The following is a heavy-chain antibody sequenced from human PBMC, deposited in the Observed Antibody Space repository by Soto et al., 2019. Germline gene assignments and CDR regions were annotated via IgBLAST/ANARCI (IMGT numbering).Heavy chain of an antibody. CDR1: GYTFTSYA. V-gene: IGHV1-18*01. J-gene: IGHJ4*02. CDR2: LSAYNGNT. D-gene: IGHD1-26*01. CDR3: ATVVGAVPY. Sequence: QIHLVQSGAEVKEPGASVKVSCKTSGYTFTSYAISWVRQAPGQGLERMGWLSAYNGNTNYAQNLQGRVTVTTDTSTDTAYMELRSLRSDDTAVYYCATVVGAVPYWGQGTLVTVSS.